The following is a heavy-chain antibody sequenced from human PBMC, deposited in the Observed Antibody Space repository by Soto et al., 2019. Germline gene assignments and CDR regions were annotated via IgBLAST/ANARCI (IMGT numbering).Heavy chain of an antibody. CDR3: ARNGNYAYVSYYFDY. J-gene: IGHJ4*02. V-gene: IGHV1-2*02. CDR1: GYTFTAYQ. D-gene: IGHD3-22*01. Sequence: ASVKVSCKASGYTFTAYQIHWVRQAPGQGLEWLGWINPNSGGTNYAQKFQGRVTMTRDTSINTAYMEVSRLRSDDTAVYFCARNGNYAYVSYYFDYWGQGALVTVPS. CDR2: INPNSGGT.